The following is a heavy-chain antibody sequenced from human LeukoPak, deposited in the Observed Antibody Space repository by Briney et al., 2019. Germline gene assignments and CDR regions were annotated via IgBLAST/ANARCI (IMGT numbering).Heavy chain of an antibody. Sequence: ASVKVSCKASGYTFTGYYMHWVRQAPGQGLEWVGWINPNSGGTNYAQKFQGRVTMTRDTSISTAYMELSRLRSDDTAVYYCARVVADCSGGSCYSGRSAYNWFDPWGQGTLVTVSS. CDR2: INPNSGGT. CDR3: ARVVADCSGGSCYSGRSAYNWFDP. CDR1: GYTFTGYY. V-gene: IGHV1-2*02. J-gene: IGHJ5*02. D-gene: IGHD2-15*01.